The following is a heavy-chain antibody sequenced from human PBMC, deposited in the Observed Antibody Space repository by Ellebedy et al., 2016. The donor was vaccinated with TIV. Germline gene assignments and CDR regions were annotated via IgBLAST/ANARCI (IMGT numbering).Heavy chain of an antibody. Sequence: GESLKISCAASGFTFSSYAMHWVRQAPGKGLEWVAIISYDGSNKYYADSVKGRFTISRDSSKNTLYLQMNSLRAEDTAVYYCARDSRWLESYYYYGMDVWGQGTTVTVSS. CDR3: ARDSRWLESYYYYGMDV. CDR2: ISYDGSNK. V-gene: IGHV3-30-3*01. CDR1: GFTFSSYA. D-gene: IGHD6-19*01. J-gene: IGHJ6*02.